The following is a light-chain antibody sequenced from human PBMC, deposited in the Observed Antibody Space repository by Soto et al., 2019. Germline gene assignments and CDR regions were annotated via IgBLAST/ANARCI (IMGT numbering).Light chain of an antibody. V-gene: IGKV1-39*01. Sequence: DIQMTQSPSSLSASVGDRVTVTCRAGQSISRYLNWYQQRPGKAPNLLIYSASSLQTGVPSRFSGSGSGTDFTLTITNLHPEDFATCYCQQSYNGPFNFGPGTKVDL. CDR3: QQSYNGPFN. CDR2: SAS. CDR1: QSISRY. J-gene: IGKJ3*01.